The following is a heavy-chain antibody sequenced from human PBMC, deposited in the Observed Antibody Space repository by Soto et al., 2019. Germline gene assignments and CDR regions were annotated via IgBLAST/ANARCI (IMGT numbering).Heavy chain of an antibody. V-gene: IGHV4-34*01. CDR1: GGYFSGYY. D-gene: IGHD3-3*01. CDR2: INHSGST. J-gene: IGHJ6*03. Sequence: SETLSLTCAVYGGYFSGYYWIWIRQNPGKGLEWIGEINHSGSTNYNPSLKSRVTISVDTSKNQFSLKLSSVTAADTAVYYCARKAGVLESYYYYYMDVWGKGTTVTVSS. CDR3: ARKAGVLESYYYYYMDV.